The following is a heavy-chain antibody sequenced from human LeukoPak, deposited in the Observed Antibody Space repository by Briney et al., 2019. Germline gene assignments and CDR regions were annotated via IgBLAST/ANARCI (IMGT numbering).Heavy chain of an antibody. V-gene: IGHV4-34*01. CDR2: INHSGGT. D-gene: IGHD3-9*01. CDR3: AREQIVLRYFDWLPGWFDP. CDR1: GGSFSGYY. Sequence: SETLSLTCAVYGGSFSGYYWSWIRQPPGKGLEWIGEINHSGGTNYNPSLKSRVTISVDTSKNQFSLKLSSVTAADTAVYYCAREQIVLRYFDWLPGWFDPWGQGTLVTVSS. J-gene: IGHJ5*02.